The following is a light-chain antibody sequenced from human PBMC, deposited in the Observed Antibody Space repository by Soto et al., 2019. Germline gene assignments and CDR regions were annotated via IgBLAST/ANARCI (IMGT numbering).Light chain of an antibody. V-gene: IGKV3-20*01. Sequence: EIVLTQSPGTLSLSPGERATLSCRASQSVSSSYLAWYQQKPGQAPRLLIYGASSRANGIPDMFSGSGSGTDFTLTISRLEPEDFAVYYCQQYGSSYTFGQGTKLEIK. CDR3: QQYGSSYT. CDR2: GAS. CDR1: QSVSSSY. J-gene: IGKJ2*01.